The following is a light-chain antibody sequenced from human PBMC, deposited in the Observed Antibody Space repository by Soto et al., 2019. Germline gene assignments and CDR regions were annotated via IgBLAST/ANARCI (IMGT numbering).Light chain of an antibody. Sequence: QSVLTQPASVSGSPGQSITISCTGTSSDVGGYNFVSWYQQHPGKAPKLMIYDVRNRPSGVSNRFSGSKSVNTASLTISGLQAEDEADYYCSSYTSLSTYVSGTGTKVTDL. CDR2: DVR. CDR1: SSDVGGYNF. V-gene: IGLV2-14*01. J-gene: IGLJ1*01. CDR3: SSYTSLSTYV.